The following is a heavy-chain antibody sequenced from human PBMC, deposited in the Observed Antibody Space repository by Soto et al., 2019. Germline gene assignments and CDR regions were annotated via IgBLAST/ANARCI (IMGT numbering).Heavy chain of an antibody. CDR3: ARGMTTVTTLDY. CDR1: GGSISSGGYS. Sequence: QLQLQESGSGLVKPSQTLSLTCAVSGGSISSGGYSWSWIRQPPGKGLEWIGYIYHSGSTYYNPCLLSRVTISLDRSKKQFSLKLSSVTAAETAVYYCARGMTTVTTLDYWGQGTLVTVSS. V-gene: IGHV4-30-2*01. D-gene: IGHD4-17*01. CDR2: IYHSGST. J-gene: IGHJ4*02.